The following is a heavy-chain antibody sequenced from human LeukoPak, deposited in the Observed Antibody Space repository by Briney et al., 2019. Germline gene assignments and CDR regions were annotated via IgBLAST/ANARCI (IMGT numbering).Heavy chain of an antibody. CDR1: GFTFSDYY. CDR3: ARDPVVTPPDPRVVGA. J-gene: IGHJ5*02. CDR2: ISSSGSTI. Sequence: PGGSLRLSCAASGFTFSDYYMSWIRQAPGKGLEWVSYISSSGSTIYYADSVKGRFTISRDNAKNSLYLQMNSLRAEDTAVYYCARDPVVTPPDPRVVGAWGQGTLVTVSS. V-gene: IGHV3-11*04. D-gene: IGHD4-23*01.